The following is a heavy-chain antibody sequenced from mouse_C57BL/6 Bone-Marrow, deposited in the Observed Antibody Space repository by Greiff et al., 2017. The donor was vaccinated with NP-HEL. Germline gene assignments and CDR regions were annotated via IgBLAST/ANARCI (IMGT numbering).Heavy chain of an antibody. J-gene: IGHJ2*01. V-gene: IGHV5-6*01. CDR3: ARQGDYDSYYFDY. Sequence: DVHLVESGGDLVKPGGSLKLSCAASGFTFSSYGMSWVRQTPDKRLEWVATISSGGSYTYYPDSVKGRFTISRDNAKNTLYLQMSSLKSEDTAMYYCARQGDYDSYYFDYWGQGTTLTVSS. CDR1: GFTFSSYG. D-gene: IGHD2-4*01. CDR2: ISSGGSYT.